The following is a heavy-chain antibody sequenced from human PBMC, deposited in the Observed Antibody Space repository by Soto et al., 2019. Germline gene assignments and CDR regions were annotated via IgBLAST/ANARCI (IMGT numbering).Heavy chain of an antibody. D-gene: IGHD1-26*01. V-gene: IGHV1-69*13. Sequence: AVKVSCKASGGTFSSYAISWVRQAPGQGLEWMGGIIPIFGTANYAQKFQGRVTITADESTSTAYMELSSLRSEDTAVYYCESSDRLGGFAYWGQGTLVTVSA. J-gene: IGHJ4*02. CDR1: GGTFSSYA. CDR2: IIPIFGTA. CDR3: ESSDRLGGFAY.